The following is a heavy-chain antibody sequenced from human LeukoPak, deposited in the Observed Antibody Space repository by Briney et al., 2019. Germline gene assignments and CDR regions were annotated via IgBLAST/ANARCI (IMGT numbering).Heavy chain of an antibody. CDR2: MNPNSGNT. Sequence: ASVKVSCKASGYTFTGNYMHWVRQAPGQGLEWMGWMNPNSGNTGYAQKFQGRVTMTRNTSISTAYMELSSLRSEDTAVYYCARAPYYCSGGSCYEFDPWGQGTLVTVSS. D-gene: IGHD2-15*01. J-gene: IGHJ5*02. CDR3: ARAPYYCSGGSCYEFDP. V-gene: IGHV1-8*02. CDR1: GYTFTGNY.